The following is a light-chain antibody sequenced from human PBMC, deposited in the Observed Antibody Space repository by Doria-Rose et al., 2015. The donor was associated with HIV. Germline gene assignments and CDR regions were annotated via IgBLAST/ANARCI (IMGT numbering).Light chain of an antibody. Sequence: TQSPGTLSLSPGERATLSCRASQSFSSTYLAWYQQKPGQAPSLLIYDGSNRATGIPDRVSASGSGTDFTLTINRLEPEDFALYYCHQYGTSWTFGQGTKVEI. CDR1: QSFSSTY. CDR2: DGS. CDR3: HQYGTSWT. J-gene: IGKJ1*01. V-gene: IGKV3-20*01.